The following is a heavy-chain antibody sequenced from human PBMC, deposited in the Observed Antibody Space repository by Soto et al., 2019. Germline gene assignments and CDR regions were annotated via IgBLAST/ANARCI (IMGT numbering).Heavy chain of an antibody. V-gene: IGHV3-21*01. CDR2: ISSGSSYI. D-gene: IGHD6-6*01. Sequence: PVGSLRLSCAASGFTFSSYSMNWVRQAPGKGLEWVSSISSGSSYIYYADSVKGRFTISRDNAKNSLYLQMNSLRAEDTAVYYCARDRSSSYYYGMDVWGQGTTVTVSS. CDR3: ARDRSSSYYYGMDV. J-gene: IGHJ6*02. CDR1: GFTFSSYS.